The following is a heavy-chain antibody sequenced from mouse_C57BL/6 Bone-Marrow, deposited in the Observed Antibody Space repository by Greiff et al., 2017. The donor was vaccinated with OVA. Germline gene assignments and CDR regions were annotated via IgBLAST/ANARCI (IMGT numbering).Heavy chain of an antibody. CDR3: TTPYDSPWFAY. CDR1: GFNIKDDY. CDR2: IDPENGDT. Sequence: VQLQQSGAELVRPGASVKLSCTASGFNIKDDYMHWVKQRPEQGLEWIGWIDPENGDTEYASKFQGKATITADTSSNTAYLQLSSLTSEDTAVYYCTTPYDSPWFAYWGQGTLVTVSA. D-gene: IGHD2-12*01. V-gene: IGHV14-4*01. J-gene: IGHJ3*01.